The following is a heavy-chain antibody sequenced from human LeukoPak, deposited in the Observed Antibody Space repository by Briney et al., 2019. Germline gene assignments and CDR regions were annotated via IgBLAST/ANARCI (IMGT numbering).Heavy chain of an antibody. J-gene: IGHJ3*02. CDR2: ISWNSGSI. D-gene: IGHD3-10*01. CDR1: GFTFDDYA. V-gene: IGHV3-9*01. CDR3: AKGVRGPILNAFDI. Sequence: PGGSLRLSCAASGFTFDDYAMHWVRQAPGKGLEWVSGISWNSGSIGYADSVKGRFTISRDNAKNSLYLQMNSLRAEDTALYYCAKGVRGPILNAFDIWGQGTMVTVSS.